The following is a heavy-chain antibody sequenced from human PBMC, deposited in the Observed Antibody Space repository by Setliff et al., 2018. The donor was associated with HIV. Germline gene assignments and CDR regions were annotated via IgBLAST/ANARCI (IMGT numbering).Heavy chain of an antibody. D-gene: IGHD5-12*01. CDR1: GYSFLNYG. CDR2: ISVDKGDT. Sequence: ASVKVSCKTSGYSFLNYGITWVRQAPGQGLEWMGWISVDKGDTNYAQKLQGRVTMTTDTSTSTACMELRSLRSGDTAVYYCARGRWLQSAFDYWGQGTLVTVSS. V-gene: IGHV1-18*01. CDR3: ARGRWLQSAFDY. J-gene: IGHJ4*02.